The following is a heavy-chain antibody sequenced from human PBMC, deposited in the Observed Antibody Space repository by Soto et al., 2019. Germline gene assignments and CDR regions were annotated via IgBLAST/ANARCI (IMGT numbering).Heavy chain of an antibody. CDR1: GFTFSTYA. Sequence: EVQLSESGGGLVQPGGSLRVSCAASGFTFSTYAMSWVRQAPGKGLEWVSAIGGSAESAYYGDSVKGRFTISRDNSKNTVYLQMNSLRAEDTAVYYCAVHCSTSSCSYGGQGTLVTVSS. CDR3: AVHCSTSSCSY. J-gene: IGHJ4*02. D-gene: IGHD2-2*01. V-gene: IGHV3-23*01. CDR2: IGGSAESA.